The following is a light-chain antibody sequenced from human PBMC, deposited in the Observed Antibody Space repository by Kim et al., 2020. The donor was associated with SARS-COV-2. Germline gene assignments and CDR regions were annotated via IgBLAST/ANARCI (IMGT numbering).Light chain of an antibody. CDR3: NSRDSSGNHLV. Sequence: ALGQTVSITCHGDSLRSYYASWYQQKPGQAPVLVIYGKNNRPSGIPDRFSGSSSGNTASLTITGAQAEDEADYYCNSRDSSGNHLVFGTGTKVTVL. J-gene: IGLJ1*01. V-gene: IGLV3-19*01. CDR1: SLRSYY. CDR2: GKN.